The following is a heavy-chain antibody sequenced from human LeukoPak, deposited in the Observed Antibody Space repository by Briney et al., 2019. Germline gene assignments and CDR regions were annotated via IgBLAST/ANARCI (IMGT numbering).Heavy chain of an antibody. D-gene: IGHD3-22*01. V-gene: IGHV4-59*01. J-gene: IGHJ4*02. CDR2: VHYTGST. Sequence: PSETLSLTCTVSGGSISSYYWSWIRQPPGKRLEWIGYVHYTGSTNYNPSLKSRVTISVDTSKNQFSLKLSSVTAADTAVYYCARDVYDSSGYHLLGDNWGQGTLVPVSS. CDR1: GGSISSYY. CDR3: ARDVYDSSGYHLLGDN.